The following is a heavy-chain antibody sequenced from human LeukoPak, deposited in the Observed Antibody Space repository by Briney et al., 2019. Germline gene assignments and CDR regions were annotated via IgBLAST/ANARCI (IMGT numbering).Heavy chain of an antibody. CDR2: IDWDDDK. J-gene: IGHJ4*02. CDR1: GFSLSTSGMC. Sequence: SGPALVKPTQTLTLTCTFSGFSLSTSGMCVSWIRQPPRKALAWLARIDWDDDKYYSTSLKTRLTISKDTSKNQVVLTMTNMDPVDTATYYCARYGYSYGTYCFDYWGQGTLVTVPS. V-gene: IGHV2-70*11. CDR3: ARYGYSYGTYCFDY. D-gene: IGHD5-18*01.